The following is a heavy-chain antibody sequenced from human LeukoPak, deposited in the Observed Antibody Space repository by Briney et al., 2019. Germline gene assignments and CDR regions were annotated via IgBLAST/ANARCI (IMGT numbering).Heavy chain of an antibody. J-gene: IGHJ4*02. D-gene: IGHD6-19*01. V-gene: IGHV3-30*02. CDR3: AKGVVAVAGAEYYFDY. Sequence: GGSLRLSCAASGFTFSSYGMHWVRQAPGKGLEWVAFIRYDGSNKYYADSVKGRFTISRDNSKNTLYLQMNSLRAEDTAVYYCAKGVVAVAGAEYYFDYWGQGTLVTVSS. CDR1: GFTFSSYG. CDR2: IRYDGSNK.